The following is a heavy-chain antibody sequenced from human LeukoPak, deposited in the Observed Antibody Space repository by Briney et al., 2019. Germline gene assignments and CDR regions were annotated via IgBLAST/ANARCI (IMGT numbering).Heavy chain of an antibody. CDR1: GGSISSGSYY. J-gene: IGHJ4*02. V-gene: IGHV4-61*02. Sequence: KPSQTLSLTCTVSGGSISSGSYYWSWIRQPAGKGLEWIGRIYTSGSTNYNPSLKSRVTISVDTSKNQFSLKLSSVTAADTAVYYCARVFRGSDILTGSYYFDYWGQGTLVTVSS. CDR2: IYTSGST. CDR3: ARVFRGSDILTGSYYFDY. D-gene: IGHD3-9*01.